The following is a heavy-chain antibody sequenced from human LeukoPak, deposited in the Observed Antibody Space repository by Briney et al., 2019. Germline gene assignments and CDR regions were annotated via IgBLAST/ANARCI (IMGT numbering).Heavy chain of an antibody. V-gene: IGHV4-59*08. Sequence: SETLSLTCTVSGGSISSYYWSWIRQPPGKGLEWIGYIYYSGSTNYNPSLKSRVTISVDTSKNQFSLKLSSVTAADTAVYYCARSIAAAGTGYFDYWGQGTMVTVSS. D-gene: IGHD6-13*01. CDR3: ARSIAAAGTGYFDY. CDR1: GGSISSYY. CDR2: IYYSGST. J-gene: IGHJ4*03.